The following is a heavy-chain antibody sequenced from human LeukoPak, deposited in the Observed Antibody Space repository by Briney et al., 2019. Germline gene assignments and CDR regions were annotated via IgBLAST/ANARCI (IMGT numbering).Heavy chain of an antibody. D-gene: IGHD6-13*01. Sequence: GGSLRLSCAASGFTFSDYYMSWIRQAPGKGLEWVSAISGSGGSTYYADSVKGRFTISRDNSKNTLYLQMNSLRAEDTAVYYCAKDRIAAAGTGYFDYWGQGTLVTVSS. J-gene: IGHJ4*02. CDR2: ISGSGGST. CDR3: AKDRIAAAGTGYFDY. V-gene: IGHV3-23*01. CDR1: GFTFSDYY.